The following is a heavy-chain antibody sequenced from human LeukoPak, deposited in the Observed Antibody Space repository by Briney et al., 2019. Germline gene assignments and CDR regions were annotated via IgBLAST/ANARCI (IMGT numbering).Heavy chain of an antibody. CDR3: ARVRCSGGSCPYYYYYYYMDV. Sequence: SETLSLTCTVSGGSISGYSWSWIRQPPGKGLEWIGSIHYSGSTYYNPSLQSRVTISIDTSKNQFSLKLRFVTAADTAVYYCARVRCSGGSCPYYYYYYYMDVWGKGTTVTVSS. CDR1: GGSISGYS. V-gene: IGHV4-39*07. J-gene: IGHJ6*03. CDR2: IHYSGST. D-gene: IGHD2-15*01.